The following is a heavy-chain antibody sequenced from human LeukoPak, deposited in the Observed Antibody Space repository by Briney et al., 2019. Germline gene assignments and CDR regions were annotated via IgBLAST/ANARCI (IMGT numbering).Heavy chain of an antibody. Sequence: SETLSLTCAVYGGSFSGYYWSWIRQPPGKGLEWIGEINHSGSTNYNPSLKSRVTISVDTSKNQFSLKLSSVTAADTAVYYCARPWSSSRKYYYYYMDVWGKGTTVTVSS. CDR2: INHSGST. J-gene: IGHJ6*03. CDR1: GGSFSGYY. D-gene: IGHD6-13*01. V-gene: IGHV4-34*01. CDR3: ARPWSSSRKYYYYYMDV.